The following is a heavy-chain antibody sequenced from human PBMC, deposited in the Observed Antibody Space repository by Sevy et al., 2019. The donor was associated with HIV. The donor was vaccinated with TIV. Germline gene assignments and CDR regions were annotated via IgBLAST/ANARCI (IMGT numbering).Heavy chain of an antibody. D-gene: IGHD5-12*01. Sequence: SETLSLTCTVSGGSISAYYWSWIRQPPGKPLEYIGYIYYTGSTNYNPSLKSRVTIAVDTSKNQFSLKLNSVTAADTAVYFCARAPPVRSSDDCLNWFDPWGQGTLVTVSS. CDR3: ARAPPVRSSDDCLNWFDP. CDR2: IYYTGST. J-gene: IGHJ5*02. CDR1: GGSISAYY. V-gene: IGHV4-59*01.